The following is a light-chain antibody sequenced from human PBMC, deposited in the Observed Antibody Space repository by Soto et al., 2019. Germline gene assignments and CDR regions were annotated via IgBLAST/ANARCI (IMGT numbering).Light chain of an antibody. Sequence: QSVLTQPPSASGTPGQRVTISCSGSSSNIGSNTVNWYQQLPGTAPKLLIYSNDQRPSGVPDRFSGSKSGTSASLAISGLQSEDEADYYCCSYAGDLALFGGGTQLTVL. V-gene: IGLV1-44*01. CDR2: SND. CDR3: CSYAGDLAL. CDR1: SSNIGSNT. J-gene: IGLJ2*01.